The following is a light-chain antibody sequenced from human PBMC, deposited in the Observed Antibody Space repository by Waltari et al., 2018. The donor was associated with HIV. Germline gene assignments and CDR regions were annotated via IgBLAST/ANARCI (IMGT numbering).Light chain of an antibody. Sequence: QSVLIQPPSASGTPGQRVSISCSGSNSNIGSNTVHWYQYIPGTAPKLLIYNNNQRRSGVPDRCSGSKSGTSASLAISGLQSEDEADYFCAAWADSLNGPVFGGGTKLTVL. CDR1: NSNIGSNT. CDR3: AAWADSLNGPV. J-gene: IGLJ3*02. CDR2: NNN. V-gene: IGLV1-44*01.